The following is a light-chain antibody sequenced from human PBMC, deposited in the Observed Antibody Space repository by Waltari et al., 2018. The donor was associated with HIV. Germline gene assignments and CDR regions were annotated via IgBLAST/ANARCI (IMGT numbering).Light chain of an antibody. CDR2: SSS. CDR3: QQYYDSPQT. V-gene: IGKV1-8*01. Sequence: AIHMTQSPSSLSASTGDRIVISCRASQDIGTCLAWYQHKPGKAPELLISSSSTLESGVPSRFAGSGSGTDFTLTISCLQSEDFATYYCQQYYDSPQTFGQGTKLEIK. J-gene: IGKJ2*01. CDR1: QDIGTC.